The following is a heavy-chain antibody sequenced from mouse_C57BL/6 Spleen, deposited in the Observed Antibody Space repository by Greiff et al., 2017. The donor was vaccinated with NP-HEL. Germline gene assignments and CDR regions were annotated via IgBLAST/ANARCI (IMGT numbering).Heavy chain of an antibody. Sequence: QVQLQQSGAELVMPGASVKLSCKASGYTFTSYWMHWVKQRPGQGLEWIGEIDPSDSYTNYNQKFKGKSTLTVDKSSSTAYMQLSSLTSEDSAVYYCASYDGYSRYFDVWGTGTTVTVSS. J-gene: IGHJ1*03. CDR1: GYTFTSYW. CDR3: ASYDGYSRYFDV. V-gene: IGHV1-69*01. D-gene: IGHD2-3*01. CDR2: IDPSDSYT.